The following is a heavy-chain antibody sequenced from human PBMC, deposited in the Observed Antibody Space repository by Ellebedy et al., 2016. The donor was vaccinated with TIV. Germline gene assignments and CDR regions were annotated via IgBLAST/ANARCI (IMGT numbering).Heavy chain of an antibody. CDR2: INNDGSGK. Sequence: PGGSLRLSCAASGFTFSDYWMAWVRQAPGKGLEWVASINNDGSGKYYVDSAKGRFTISRDNTKDSLFLQMNSLTAEDTALYYCADFHAAWGQGTLVTVSS. V-gene: IGHV3-7*03. J-gene: IGHJ5*02. CDR1: GFTFSDYW. CDR3: ADFHAA.